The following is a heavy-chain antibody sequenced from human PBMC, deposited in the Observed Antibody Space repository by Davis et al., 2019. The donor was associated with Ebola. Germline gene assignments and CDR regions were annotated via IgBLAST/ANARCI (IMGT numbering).Heavy chain of an antibody. CDR2: IEQDGSEK. J-gene: IGHJ3*01. Sequence: GESLKISCAASGFTFSSYWMSWVRQAPGKGLEWVANIEQDGSEKYYVDSVKGRFTISRDNAKNSLYLQMNSLRAEDTAVYYCTNQAVAGTGDAFDVWGQGTMVTVSS. D-gene: IGHD6-19*01. CDR3: TNQAVAGTGDAFDV. V-gene: IGHV3-7*03. CDR1: GFTFSSYW.